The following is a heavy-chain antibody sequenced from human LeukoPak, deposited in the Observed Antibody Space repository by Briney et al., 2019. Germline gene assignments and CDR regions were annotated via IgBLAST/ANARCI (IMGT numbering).Heavy chain of an antibody. CDR2: ITCSGSST. Sequence: GGSLRLSCAASGFTFSNYAMSWVRQAPGKGLEWVSSITCSGSSTYYADSAKGRFTISRDNSKNTLYLQMNSLRAEDTAVYYCARAAITVISYDAFDMWGQGTMVTVSS. CDR3: ARAAITVISYDAFDM. J-gene: IGHJ3*02. V-gene: IGHV3-23*01. D-gene: IGHD4-11*01. CDR1: GFTFSNYA.